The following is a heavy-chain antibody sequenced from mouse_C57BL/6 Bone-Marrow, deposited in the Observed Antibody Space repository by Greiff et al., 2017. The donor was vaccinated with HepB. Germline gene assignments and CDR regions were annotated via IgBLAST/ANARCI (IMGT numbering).Heavy chain of an antibody. V-gene: IGHV5-2*01. J-gene: IGHJ4*01. CDR3: ARGLRRPYAMDY. CDR2: INSDGGST. CDR1: EYEFPSHD. D-gene: IGHD2-4*01. Sequence: EVQGVESGGGLVQPGESLKLSCESYEYEFPSHDMSWVRKTPEKRLELVAAINSDGGSTYYPATMERRFIISRDTTKKTLYLQMSSPRSEDTALYYCARGLRRPYAMDYWGQGTPVTVSS.